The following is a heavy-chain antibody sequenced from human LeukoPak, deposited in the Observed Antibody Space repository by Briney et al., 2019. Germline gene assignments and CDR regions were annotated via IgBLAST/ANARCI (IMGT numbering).Heavy chain of an antibody. D-gene: IGHD3-16*01. Sequence: PGGSLRLSCAASGFTFSSYGMHWVRQAPGKGLEWVAVISYDGSNKYYADSVKGRFTISRDNSKNTLYLQMNSLRAEDTAVYYCARGVMITFGGVILDYYYYMDVWGKGTTVTVSS. CDR3: ARGVMITFGGVILDYYYYMDV. J-gene: IGHJ6*03. CDR2: ISYDGSNK. V-gene: IGHV3-30*19. CDR1: GFTFSSYG.